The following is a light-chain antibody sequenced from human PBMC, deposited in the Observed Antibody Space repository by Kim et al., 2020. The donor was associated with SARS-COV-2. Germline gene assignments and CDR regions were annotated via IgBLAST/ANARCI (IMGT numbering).Light chain of an antibody. CDR2: DVS. J-gene: IGLJ3*02. Sequence: GQSITISCTGTSSDVGGYNYVSWYQQHPGKAPKLMIYDVSNRPSGVSNRFSGSKSGNTASLTISGLQAEDEADYYCSSYTRSSTLVFGGGTQLTVL. CDR1: SSDVGGYNY. V-gene: IGLV2-14*03. CDR3: SSYTRSSTLV.